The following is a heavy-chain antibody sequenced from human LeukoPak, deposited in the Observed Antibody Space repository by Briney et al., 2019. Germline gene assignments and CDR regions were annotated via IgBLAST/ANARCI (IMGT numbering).Heavy chain of an antibody. Sequence: PGRSLRLSCAASGFTLSSYGMHWVRQAPGKGLEWVAVIWYDGSNKYYADSVKGRFTISRDNSKNTLYLQMNSLRAEDTAVYYCARAHSSSWFFDYWGQGTLVTVSS. J-gene: IGHJ4*02. CDR2: IWYDGSNK. CDR1: GFTLSSYG. CDR3: ARAHSSSWFFDY. D-gene: IGHD6-13*01. V-gene: IGHV3-33*01.